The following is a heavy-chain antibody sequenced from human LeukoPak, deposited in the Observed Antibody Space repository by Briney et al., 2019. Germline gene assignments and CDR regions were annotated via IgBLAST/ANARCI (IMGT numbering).Heavy chain of an antibody. CDR2: FYYSGST. CDR3: ASRHYYDSSGYYYGLDY. J-gene: IGHJ4*02. CDR1: TGSISSGSYY. D-gene: IGHD3-22*01. V-gene: IGHV4-30-4*08. Sequence: SQTLSLTCTVSTGSISSGSYYRSWIRQPPGRGLEWIPFFYYSGSTHYNPSLKGRVTISVDTSKNQFSLKLSSVTAADTAVYYCASRHYYDSSGYYYGLDYWGQGTLVTVSS.